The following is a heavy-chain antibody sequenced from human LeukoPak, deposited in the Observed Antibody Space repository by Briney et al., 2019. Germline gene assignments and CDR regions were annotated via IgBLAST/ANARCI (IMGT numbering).Heavy chain of an antibody. V-gene: IGHV4-59*01. Sequence: SETPSLTCTVSGGSMTSYYWSWIRQPPGKGLEWIGYIYYSGSTKYNPSLKSRVTISVDTSKNQFSLKLNSMTTADTAVYYCARGGFQSDYWGQGTLVTVSS. D-gene: IGHD2-21*01. CDR1: GGSMTSYY. J-gene: IGHJ4*02. CDR3: ARGGFQSDY. CDR2: IYYSGST.